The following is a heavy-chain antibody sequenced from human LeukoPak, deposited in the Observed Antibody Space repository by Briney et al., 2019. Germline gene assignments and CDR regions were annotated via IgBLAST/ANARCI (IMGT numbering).Heavy chain of an antibody. CDR3: AREPAPGYCSSTSCYPIDY. V-gene: IGHV4-30-4*08. CDR2: IYYTGST. J-gene: IGHJ4*02. CDR1: GGSISSGDYY. D-gene: IGHD2-2*03. Sequence: PSETLSLTCTVSGGSISSGDYYWSWIRQPPGKGLEWIGYIYYTGSTYYNPSLKSRVTMSVDTSENQFSLKLSSVTAADTAVYYCAREPAPGYCSSTSCYPIDYWGQGTLVTVSS.